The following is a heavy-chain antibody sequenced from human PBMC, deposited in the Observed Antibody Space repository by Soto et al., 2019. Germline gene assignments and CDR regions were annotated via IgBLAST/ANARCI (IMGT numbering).Heavy chain of an antibody. CDR3: ARLGSNSSGYYYFDY. Sequence: PXESLKISCRVPGNDFPYNWIGWVRQMPGKGLEWMGIIYPGDSDTKYSPSSRGQVTISADKSITTAFLQWTSLKASDTAMYYCARLGSNSSGYYYFDYWGQGTLVTVSS. V-gene: IGHV5-51*01. CDR1: GNDFPYNW. CDR2: IYPGDSDT. J-gene: IGHJ4*01. D-gene: IGHD5-12*01.